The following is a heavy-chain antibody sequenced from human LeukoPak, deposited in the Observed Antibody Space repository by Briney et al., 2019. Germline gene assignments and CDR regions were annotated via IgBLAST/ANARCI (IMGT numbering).Heavy chain of an antibody. CDR3: AKDAYRTRYYLFDY. V-gene: IGHV3-30*02. Sequence: GGSLRLSCAASGFTFSSYGMHWVRQAPGKGLEWVAFIRYDGSNKYYADSVKGRFTISRDNSKNTLYLQMNSLRAEDTAVYYCAKDAYRTRYYLFDYWGQGTLVTVSS. D-gene: IGHD2-21*01. J-gene: IGHJ4*02. CDR1: GFTFSSYG. CDR2: IRYDGSNK.